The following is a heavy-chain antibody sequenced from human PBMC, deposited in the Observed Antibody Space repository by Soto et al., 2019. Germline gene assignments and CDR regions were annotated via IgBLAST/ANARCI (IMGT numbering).Heavy chain of an antibody. V-gene: IGHV1-69*12. CDR1: GGTFRTSA. CDR2: IMPVFRRP. Sequence: QVQLVQSGAEVKKPGSSVKVSCKASGGTFRTSAISWVRQAPGQGLEWVGGIMPVFRRPKYAQNFQDRVTITADESTSTASMELSSLRSYDTAVYYCARDKDRLQLGGNYYYILDVWGQGTAVTVSS. J-gene: IGHJ6*02. CDR3: ARDKDRLQLGGNYYYILDV. D-gene: IGHD1-1*01.